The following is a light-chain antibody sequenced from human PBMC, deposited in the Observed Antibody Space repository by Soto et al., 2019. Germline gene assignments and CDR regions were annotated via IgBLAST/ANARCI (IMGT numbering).Light chain of an antibody. CDR2: GAS. V-gene: IGKV3-20*01. Sequence: ETVLTQSPGTLSLSPGERATLSCRASQSVNSNYLAWYQQKPGQAPRLLIYGASSRATGILDRFSGSGSGTDFILTISRLEPDDFAVYYCQQYGRSPRTFGQGTKVEIK. CDR1: QSVNSNY. CDR3: QQYGRSPRT. J-gene: IGKJ1*01.